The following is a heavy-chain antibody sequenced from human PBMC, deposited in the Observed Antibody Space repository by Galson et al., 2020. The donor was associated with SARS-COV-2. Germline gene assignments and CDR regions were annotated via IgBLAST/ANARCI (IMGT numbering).Heavy chain of an antibody. D-gene: IGHD6-13*01. V-gene: IGHV3-30*04. CDR1: GFTFSSYA. J-gene: IGHJ3*02. Sequence: GGSLRLSCAASGFTFSSYAMHWVRQAPGKGLEWVAVISYDGSNKYYADSVKGRFTISRDNSKNTLYLQMNSLRAEDTAVYYCARVRRIRQQLVLSAFDIWGQGTMVTVSS. CDR3: ARVRRIRQQLVLSAFDI. CDR2: ISYDGSNK.